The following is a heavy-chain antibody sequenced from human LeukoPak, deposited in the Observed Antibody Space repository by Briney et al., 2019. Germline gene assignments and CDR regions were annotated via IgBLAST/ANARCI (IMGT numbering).Heavy chain of an antibody. D-gene: IGHD2-8*01. J-gene: IGHJ3*02. CDR3: ARPYGAFDI. CDR2: IKQDGSEK. CDR1: GFSFGSYW. V-gene: IGHV3-7*01. Sequence: GGSLRLSCAASGFSFGSYWMSWVRQAPGKGLEWVANIKQDGSEKYYVDSVKGRFTISRDNAKNSLYLQMNSLRAEDTAVYYCARPYGAFDIWGQGTMVTVSS.